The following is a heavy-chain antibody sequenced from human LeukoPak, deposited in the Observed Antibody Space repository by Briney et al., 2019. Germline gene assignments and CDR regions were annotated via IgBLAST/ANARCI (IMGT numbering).Heavy chain of an antibody. V-gene: IGHV3-33*01. CDR2: IWYDGSNE. J-gene: IGHJ4*02. CDR1: GFTFSSFG. D-gene: IGHD4-17*01. Sequence: GRSLRLSCAASGFTFSSFGMYWVRQAPGKGLEWVAVIWYDGSNEYYADSVKGRFTISRDNSKNTLYLQMNSLRAEDTAVYYCARDLNGDLFDYWGQGTLVTVSS. CDR3: ARDLNGDLFDY.